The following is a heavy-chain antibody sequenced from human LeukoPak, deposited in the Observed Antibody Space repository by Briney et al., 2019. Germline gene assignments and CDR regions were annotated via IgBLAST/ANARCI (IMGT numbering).Heavy chain of an antibody. J-gene: IGHJ1*01. D-gene: IGHD6-19*01. CDR1: GFTVSSDS. CDR2: IYSGGST. V-gene: IGHV3-53*01. Sequence: PRGSLRLSCAASGFTVSSDSMSWVRQAPGKGLEWVSLIYSGGSTYYADSVKGRFTISRDNSKNTLYLQMNSLRAEDTAVYYCARAPVVAVAGTVQHWGQGTLVTVSS. CDR3: ARAPVVAVAGTVQH.